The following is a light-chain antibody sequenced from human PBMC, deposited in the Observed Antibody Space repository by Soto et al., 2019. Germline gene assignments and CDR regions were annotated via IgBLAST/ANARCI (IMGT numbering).Light chain of an antibody. J-gene: IGLJ2*01. CDR3: LLYYGGAQQGV. CDR1: TGTVSSSYY. V-gene: IGLV7-43*01. CDR2: SAT. Sequence: QTVVTQEPSLTVSPGGTVTLTCASSTGTVSSSYYPNWFQQKPGQAPRSLIYSATNRHSWTPARFSGSLLGGKAALTLSGVQPEDEADYYCLLYYGGAQQGVFGGGTQLTVL.